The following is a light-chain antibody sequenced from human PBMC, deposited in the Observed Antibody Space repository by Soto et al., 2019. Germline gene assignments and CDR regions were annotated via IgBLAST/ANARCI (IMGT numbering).Light chain of an antibody. V-gene: IGKV1-5*03. CDR2: KAS. CDR1: QTISSW. CDR3: LQHNTYPIT. Sequence: IQMTQSPSTLSGSVGRRFTITCRASQTISSWLAWYQQKPGKAPKPMIYKASTLKSGVPSRFSGSAYGTEYNLTISSLQPEDFATYFCLQHNTYPITFGQGTRLEIK. J-gene: IGKJ5*01.